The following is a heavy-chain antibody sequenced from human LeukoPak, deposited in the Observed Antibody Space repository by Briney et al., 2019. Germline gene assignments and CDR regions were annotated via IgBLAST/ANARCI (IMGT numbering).Heavy chain of an antibody. Sequence: GSLSLSCAASGFTVSSNYMSWVRPAPGKGLEWVSVIYSGGSTYYADSVKGRFTISRDNSKNTLYLQMNSLRAEDTAVYYCASAIVGATIFDYWGQGTLVTVSS. V-gene: IGHV3-66*02. CDR1: GFTVSSNY. CDR3: ASAIVGATIFDY. J-gene: IGHJ4*02. CDR2: IYSGGST. D-gene: IGHD1-26*01.